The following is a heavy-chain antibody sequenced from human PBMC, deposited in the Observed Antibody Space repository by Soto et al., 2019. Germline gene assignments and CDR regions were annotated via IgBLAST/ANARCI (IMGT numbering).Heavy chain of an antibody. CDR1: GGTFSSYA. V-gene: IGHV1-69*01. D-gene: IGHD2-2*01. CDR2: IIPIFGTA. J-gene: IGHJ4*02. Sequence: QVQLVQSGAEVKKPGSSVKVSCKASGGTFSSYAISWVRQAPGQGLEWMGGIIPIFGTANYAQKFQGRVTITADESTSTAYMELSSLRSEDTAVYYCARGYKRGPAAMAVISYWGQGTLVTVSS. CDR3: ARGYKRGPAAMAVISY.